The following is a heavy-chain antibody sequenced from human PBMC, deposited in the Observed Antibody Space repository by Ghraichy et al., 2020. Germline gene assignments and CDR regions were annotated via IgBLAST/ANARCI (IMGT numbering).Heavy chain of an antibody. CDR3: AKDFPSGGRRITMIVVDSFDY. V-gene: IGHV3-23*01. D-gene: IGHD3-22*01. Sequence: GGSLRLSCAASGFTFSSYARSWVRQAPGKGLEWVSAISGSGGSTYYADSVKGRFTISRDNTKNTLYLQMNSLRAEDTAVYYCAKDFPSGGRRITMIVVDSFDYWGQGTLVTVSS. J-gene: IGHJ4*02. CDR2: ISGSGGST. CDR1: GFTFSSYA.